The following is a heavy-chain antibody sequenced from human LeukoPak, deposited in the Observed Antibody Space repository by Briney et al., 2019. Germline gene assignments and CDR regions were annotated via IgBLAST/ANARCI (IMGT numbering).Heavy chain of an antibody. CDR1: GFTFSNYA. J-gene: IGHJ3*02. Sequence: GGSLRLSCAASGFTFSNYAMSWVRQAPGKGLEWVSAFSPSGGGTYYADSVKGRFTISRDNSKNTLYLQMNSLRAEDTAVYYCTTDIVVVPAAINDAFDIWGQGTMVTVSS. V-gene: IGHV3-23*01. D-gene: IGHD2-2*01. CDR3: TTDIVVVPAAINDAFDI. CDR2: FSPSGGGT.